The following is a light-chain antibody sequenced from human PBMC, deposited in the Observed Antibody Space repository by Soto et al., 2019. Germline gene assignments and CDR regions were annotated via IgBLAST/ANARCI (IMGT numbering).Light chain of an antibody. CDR1: QGVANY. V-gene: IGKV1-27*01. CDR2: GVS. Sequence: DIQMTQSPSSLSASVGDRVTITCRASQGVANYLGWYQQKPGKVPKALIYGVSTLQSGVPSRFSGSGSDTDFTLTISSLQPEDAATYYCQHYRSAQMTFGQGTKVEIK. J-gene: IGKJ1*01. CDR3: QHYRSAQMT.